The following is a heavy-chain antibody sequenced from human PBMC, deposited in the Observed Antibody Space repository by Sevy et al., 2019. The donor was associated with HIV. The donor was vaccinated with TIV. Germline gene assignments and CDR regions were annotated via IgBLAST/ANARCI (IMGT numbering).Heavy chain of an antibody. CDR1: GYTFISYA. Sequence: ASVKVSCKASGYTFISYALHWVRQAPGQRLEWMGWINAGNGNTKYSQKFQGRVTITRDTSASTAYMELSSLRSEETAVYYCARVWYYYDSSGYYYDYWGQGTLVTVSS. CDR3: ARVWYYYDSSGYYYDY. V-gene: IGHV1-3*01. D-gene: IGHD3-22*01. CDR2: INAGNGNT. J-gene: IGHJ4*02.